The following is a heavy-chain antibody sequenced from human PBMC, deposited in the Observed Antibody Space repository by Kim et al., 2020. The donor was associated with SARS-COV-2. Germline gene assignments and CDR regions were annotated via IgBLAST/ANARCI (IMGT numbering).Heavy chain of an antibody. J-gene: IGHJ3*02. Sequence: GGSLRLSCAASGFTFSSYSMNWVRQAPGKGLEWVSYISSSSSTIYYADSVKGRFTISRDNAKNSLYLQMNSLRDEDTAVYYCARESDIVVVPAAIRYDAFDIWGQGTMVTVSS. CDR1: GFTFSSYS. D-gene: IGHD2-2*02. CDR3: ARESDIVVVPAAIRYDAFDI. V-gene: IGHV3-48*02. CDR2: ISSSSSTI.